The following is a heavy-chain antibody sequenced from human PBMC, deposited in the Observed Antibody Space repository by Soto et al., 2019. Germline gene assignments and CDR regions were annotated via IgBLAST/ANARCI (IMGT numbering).Heavy chain of an antibody. D-gene: IGHD6-6*01. J-gene: IGHJ5*02. Sequence: QVQLQESGPGLVKPSQTLSLTCTVSGGSISSGGYYWSWIRQHPGKGLEWIGYIYYSGSTYYNPSLKSRVTISVDMSKNQFSLKLSSVTAADTAVYYCAREGSSSSGAGNWFDPWGQGTLVTVSS. CDR1: GGSISSGGYY. CDR2: IYYSGST. V-gene: IGHV4-31*03. CDR3: AREGSSSSGAGNWFDP.